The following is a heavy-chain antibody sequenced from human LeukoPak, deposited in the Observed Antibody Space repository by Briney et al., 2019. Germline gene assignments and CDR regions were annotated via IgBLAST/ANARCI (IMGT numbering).Heavy chain of an antibody. CDR2: INTNTGNP. CDR3: ATEAITMVRGVIQGLDY. D-gene: IGHD3-10*01. V-gene: IGHV7-4-1*02. J-gene: IGHJ4*02. CDR1: GYTFTSYA. Sequence: ASVKVSCKASGYTFTSYAMNWVRQAPGQGLEWMGWINTNTGNPTYAQGFTGRFVFSLDTSVNTAYLQISSLKAEDTAVYYCATEAITMVRGVIQGLDYWGQGTLVTVSS.